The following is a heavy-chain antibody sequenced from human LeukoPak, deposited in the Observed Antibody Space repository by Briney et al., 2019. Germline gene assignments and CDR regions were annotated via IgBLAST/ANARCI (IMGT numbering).Heavy chain of an antibody. CDR2: IWYDGSNK. Sequence: GGSLRLSCAASAFTFSSYAMHWVRQAPGKGLEWVAVIWYDGSNKYYADSVKGRFTISRDNSKNTLYLQMNSLRAEDTAVYYCAKTMVPMGDYYYYYMDVWGKGTTVTVSS. CDR1: AFTFSSYA. D-gene: IGHD3-10*01. V-gene: IGHV3-33*06. J-gene: IGHJ6*03. CDR3: AKTMVPMGDYYYYYMDV.